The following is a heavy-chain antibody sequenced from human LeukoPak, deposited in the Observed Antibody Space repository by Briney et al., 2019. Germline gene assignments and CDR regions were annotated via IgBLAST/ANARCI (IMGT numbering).Heavy chain of an antibody. CDR1: GGSISSHY. D-gene: IGHD4-17*01. CDR3: VRPLSGDYAWLDV. CDR2: IHYSGTT. V-gene: IGHV4-59*08. J-gene: IGHJ6*02. Sequence: NPSETLSLTCTVSGGSISSHYWSGIRQPPGKGLEWIGYIHYSGTTNYNPSLKSRVSISADTSENQMSLRLSSVTAADTAVDYCVRPLSGDYAWLDVWGQGTTVTVSS.